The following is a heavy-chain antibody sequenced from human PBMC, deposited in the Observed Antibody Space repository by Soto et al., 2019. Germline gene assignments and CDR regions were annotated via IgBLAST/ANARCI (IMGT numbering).Heavy chain of an antibody. V-gene: IGHV5-10-1*01. J-gene: IGHJ6*02. CDR1: GYSFTSYW. CDR2: IAPSDSYT. CDR3: AMIPRPATYCYSGINV. Sequence: GESLTISCKGSGYSFTSYWISWVRQMPGKGLQWMGRIAPSDSYTNYSPSFQGHVTISADKSISTAYLQWSSLKASDAAMYYCAMIPRPATYCYSGINVCAQGSTVTASS. D-gene: IGHD2-2*02.